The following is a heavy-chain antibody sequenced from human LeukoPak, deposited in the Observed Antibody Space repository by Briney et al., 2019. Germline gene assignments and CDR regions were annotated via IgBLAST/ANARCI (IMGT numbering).Heavy chain of an antibody. CDR3: ATAKSAIAAAGTMDYYYYMDV. D-gene: IGHD6-13*01. CDR1: GYTFTGYY. Sequence: ASVKVSCKASGYTFTGYYMHWVRQAPGQGLEWMGWINPNSGGTNYAQKFQGRVTITADKSTSTAYMELSSLRSEDTAVYYCATAKSAIAAAGTMDYYYYMDVWGKGTTVTVSS. V-gene: IGHV1-2*02. CDR2: INPNSGGT. J-gene: IGHJ6*03.